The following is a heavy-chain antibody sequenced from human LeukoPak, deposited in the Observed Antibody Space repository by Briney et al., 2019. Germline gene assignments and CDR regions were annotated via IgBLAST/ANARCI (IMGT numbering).Heavy chain of an antibody. CDR1: GFTFSTYG. CDR2: VSSTGSGT. CDR3: AKARTLLWFGPTDA. Sequence: PGGSLRLSCVASGFTFSTYGMSWVRQAPGKGLEWVAAVSSTGSGTYYPDSLKGRFIISRDNSQNTGFLQMNSLRPEDTAFYFCAKARTLLWFGPTDAWGQGILVTVSS. V-gene: IGHV3-23*01. D-gene: IGHD3-10*01. J-gene: IGHJ5*02.